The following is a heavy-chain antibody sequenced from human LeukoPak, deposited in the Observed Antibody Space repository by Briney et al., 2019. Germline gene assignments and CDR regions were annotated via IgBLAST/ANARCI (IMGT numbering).Heavy chain of an antibody. CDR1: GFTVSSNY. V-gene: IGHV3-74*01. D-gene: IGHD2-15*01. Sequence: PGGSLRLSCAASGFTVSSNYMSWVRQAPGKGLVWVSRINTDGSSTSYADSVKGRFTISRDNAKNTLYLQMNSLRAEDTAVYYCAREGTGYPNWFDPWGQEPWSPSPQ. CDR3: AREGTGYPNWFDP. J-gene: IGHJ5*02. CDR2: INTDGSST.